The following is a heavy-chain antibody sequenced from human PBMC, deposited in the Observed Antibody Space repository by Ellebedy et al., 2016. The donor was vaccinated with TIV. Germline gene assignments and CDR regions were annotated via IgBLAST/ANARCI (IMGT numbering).Heavy chain of an antibody. V-gene: IGHV3-9*01. D-gene: IGHD3-10*01. CDR2: ISWNSGDK. Sequence: GGSLRLSCEASGFTFDDYSMHWVRQTPGKGPEWVSGISWNSGDKGYADSVRGRFTVSRDNAKNSLYLQMNSLRAEDTAVYYCATHGGWFGEYRALDAFDIWGQGTMVTVSS. CDR1: GFTFDDYS. J-gene: IGHJ3*02. CDR3: ATHGGWFGEYRALDAFDI.